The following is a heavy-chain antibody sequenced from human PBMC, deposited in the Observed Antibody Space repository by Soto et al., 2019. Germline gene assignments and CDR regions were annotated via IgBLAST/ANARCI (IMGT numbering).Heavy chain of an antibody. D-gene: IGHD2-15*01. CDR1: GFTFSSYW. CDR3: ARYIVVVVAAKTNWFDP. V-gene: IGHV3-7*01. J-gene: IGHJ5*02. Sequence: GGSLRLSCAASGFTFSSYWMSWVRQAPGKGLEWVANIKQDGSEKYYVDSVKGRFTISRDNAKNSLYLQMNSLRAEDTAVYYCARYIVVVVAAKTNWFDPWGQGTLVTVSS. CDR2: IKQDGSEK.